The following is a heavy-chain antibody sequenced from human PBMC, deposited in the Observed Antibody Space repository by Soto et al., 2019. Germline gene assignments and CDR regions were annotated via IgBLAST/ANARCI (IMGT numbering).Heavy chain of an antibody. CDR3: ARGRAVNMTRSFLFNYYYGMDV. CDR2: INHSGST. Sequence: PSETLSLTCAVYGGSFSGYYWSWIRQPPGKGLEWIGEINHSGSTNYNPSLKSRVTISVDTSKNQFSLKLSSVTAADTAVYYCARGRAVNMTRSFLFNYYYGMDVWGQGTTVTVSS. CDR1: GGSFSGYY. V-gene: IGHV4-34*01. D-gene: IGHD4-17*01. J-gene: IGHJ6*02.